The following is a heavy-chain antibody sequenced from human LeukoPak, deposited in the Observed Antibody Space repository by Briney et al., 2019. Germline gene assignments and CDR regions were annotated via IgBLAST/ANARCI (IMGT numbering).Heavy chain of an antibody. V-gene: IGHV1-69*13. J-gene: IGHJ6*03. Sequence: EASVKVSCKASGGTFSSYAISWVRQAPGQGLEWMGGIFPIFGTANYAQKFQGRVTITADESTSTAYMELSSLRSEDTAVYYCARSPDIAVAGSRGPYYYYYMDVWGKGTTVTVSS. CDR2: IFPIFGTA. CDR3: ARSPDIAVAGSRGPYYYYYMDV. D-gene: IGHD6-19*01. CDR1: GGTFSSYA.